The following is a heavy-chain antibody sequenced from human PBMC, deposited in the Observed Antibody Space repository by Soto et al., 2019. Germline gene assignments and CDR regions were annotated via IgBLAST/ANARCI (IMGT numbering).Heavy chain of an antibody. Sequence: GGSLRLSCAASGFTFSSYAMSWVRQAPGKGLEWVSAISGSGGSTYYADSVKGRFTISRDNSKNTLYLQMNSLRAEDTAVYYCANTYYYDSSGYRPFDYWGQGTLVTVSS. CDR3: ANTYYYDSSGYRPFDY. D-gene: IGHD3-22*01. V-gene: IGHV3-23*01. CDR2: ISGSGGST. J-gene: IGHJ4*02. CDR1: GFTFSSYA.